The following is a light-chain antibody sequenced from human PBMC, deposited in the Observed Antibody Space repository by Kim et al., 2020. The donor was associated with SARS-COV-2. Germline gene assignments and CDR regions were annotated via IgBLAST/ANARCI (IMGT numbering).Light chain of an antibody. J-gene: IGLJ2*01. Sequence: QSGNISCTGTSSDVGGYNYVSWYQQHPGKAPKLTIYEVSKRPSGVPDRFSGSKSGNTASLTVSGLQAEDEADYYCSSYAGSNIFVVFGGGTQLTVL. CDR2: EVS. V-gene: IGLV2-8*01. CDR1: SSDVGGYNY. CDR3: SSYAGSNIFVV.